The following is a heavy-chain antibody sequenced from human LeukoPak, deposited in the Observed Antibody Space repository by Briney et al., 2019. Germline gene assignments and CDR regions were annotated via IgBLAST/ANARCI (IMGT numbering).Heavy chain of an antibody. V-gene: IGHV3-30*04. J-gene: IGHJ4*02. D-gene: IGHD4-17*01. CDR3: ARADYGDHAFDY. Sequence: GGSLRLSCAASGFTFSSYAMHWVRQAPGKGLEWVAVISYDGSSKYYADSVKGRFTISRDNSKNTLYLQMNSLRAEDTAVYYCARADYGDHAFDYWGQGTLVTVSS. CDR2: ISYDGSSK. CDR1: GFTFSSYA.